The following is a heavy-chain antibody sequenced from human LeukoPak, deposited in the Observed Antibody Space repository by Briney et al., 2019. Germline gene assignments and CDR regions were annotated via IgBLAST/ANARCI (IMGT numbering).Heavy chain of an antibody. CDR2: IKSKTDGGTT. CDR1: RFTFSNAW. D-gene: IGHD2-15*01. J-gene: IGHJ5*02. Sequence: GGSPRLSCAASRFTFSNAWMSWVRQAPGKGLEWLGRIKSKTDGGTTDYAASVNGRFTISRDDSKNTLYLQMNSLKTEDTAVYYCTTDTFRDCSGGTCSSSWFDPWGQGTLVTVSS. V-gene: IGHV3-15*01. CDR3: TTDTFRDCSGGTCSSSWFDP.